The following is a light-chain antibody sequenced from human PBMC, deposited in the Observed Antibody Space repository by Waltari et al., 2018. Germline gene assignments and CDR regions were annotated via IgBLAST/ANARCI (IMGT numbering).Light chain of an antibody. J-gene: IGLJ2*01. Sequence: NFMLTQPHSVSESPGKTVTISCTGSSDSSASQFVHWYQQPPGSAPIVVMFEGDQRPSGVPDRFSGSIDSSSNSASLTISGLRTEDEADYYCQSYDDINKVVFGGGTKLTVL. CDR2: EGD. V-gene: IGLV6-57*02. CDR1: SDSSASQF. CDR3: QSYDDINKVV.